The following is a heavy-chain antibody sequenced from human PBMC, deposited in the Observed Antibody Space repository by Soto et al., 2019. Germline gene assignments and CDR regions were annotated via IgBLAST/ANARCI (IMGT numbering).Heavy chain of an antibody. D-gene: IGHD2-8*02. J-gene: IGHJ4*02. CDR3: ARGDYGTGGYPFPYFDY. V-gene: IGHV1-2*02. Sequence: HEHLVQSGAEVKRPGASLKVSCKASGYSFTGYYIHWVRQAPGQGLEWMGWINPDSGATNYAQYFQGRVTLTSDTSISTASMDLTSLTPDDTAVYYCARGDYGTGGYPFPYFDYWGQGTLVIVSS. CDR1: GYSFTGYY. CDR2: INPDSGAT.